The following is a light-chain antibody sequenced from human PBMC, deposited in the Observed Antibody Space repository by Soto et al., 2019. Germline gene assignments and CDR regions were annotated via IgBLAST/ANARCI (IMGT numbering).Light chain of an antibody. Sequence: QLVLTQSPSASASLGASVKLTCTLSSGHSSYAIAWHQQQPEKGPRYLMKFNSDGSHSKGDGIPDRFSGSSSGAERYLTISSLQSEDEADYYCQTWGTGIVVFGGGTKLIVL. CDR1: SGHSSYA. CDR3: QTWGTGIVV. CDR2: FNSDGSH. V-gene: IGLV4-69*01. J-gene: IGLJ2*01.